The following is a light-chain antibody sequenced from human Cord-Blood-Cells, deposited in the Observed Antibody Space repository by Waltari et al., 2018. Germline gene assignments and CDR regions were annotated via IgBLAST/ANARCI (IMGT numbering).Light chain of an antibody. CDR3: SSYTSSSTVV. J-gene: IGLJ2*01. Sequence: QSALTQPASVSGSPGQSITISCTGTSRDVGGYNYLSWYQQHPGKAPKLMIYDVSKRPSGVSNRFSGSKSGNTASLTISGLQAEDEADYYCSSYTSSSTVVFGGGTKLTVL. CDR1: SRDVGGYNY. CDR2: DVS. V-gene: IGLV2-14*01.